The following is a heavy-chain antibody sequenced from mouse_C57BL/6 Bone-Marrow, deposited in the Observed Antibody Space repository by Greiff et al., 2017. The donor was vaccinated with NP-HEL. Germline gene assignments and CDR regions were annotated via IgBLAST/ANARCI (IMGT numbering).Heavy chain of an antibody. CDR1: GFSLTSYG. V-gene: IGHV2-2*01. Sequence: VTLVESGPGLVQPSQSLSITCTVSGFSLTSYGVHWVRQSPGKGLEWLGVIWSGGSTDYNAAFISRLSISKDNSKSQVFFNMTSLQADDTAIYYWAIYYGYDWPLYAMDYWGQGTSVTVSS. CDR2: IWSGGST. D-gene: IGHD2-2*01. CDR3: AIYYGYDWPLYAMDY. J-gene: IGHJ4*01.